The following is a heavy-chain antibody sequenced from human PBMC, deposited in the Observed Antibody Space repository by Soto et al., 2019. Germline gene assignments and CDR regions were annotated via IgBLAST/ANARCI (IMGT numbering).Heavy chain of an antibody. CDR2: IIPLFRKT. Sequence: QVQLVQSGAEVKRPGSSVKVSCKASGDMFRNSAFTWVRQAPGQGLAWMGVIIPLFRKTDVAQKFQGRVNLTADESTSSLSMEVSSLTSEDTAVYYCARARLSNGDPNIYFFYGLDVWGQGTTITVSS. D-gene: IGHD3-10*01. V-gene: IGHV1-69*01. CDR3: ARARLSNGDPNIYFFYGLDV. CDR1: GDMFRNSA. J-gene: IGHJ6*02.